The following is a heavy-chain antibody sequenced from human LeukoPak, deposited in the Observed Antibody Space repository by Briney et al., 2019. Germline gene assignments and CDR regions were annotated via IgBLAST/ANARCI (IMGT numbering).Heavy chain of an antibody. CDR3: ARVRIVGDTREGYDY. V-gene: IGHV1-2*02. CDR2: INPNSGGT. J-gene: IGHJ4*02. D-gene: IGHD1-26*01. CDR1: GYTFTGYY. Sequence: ASVKVSCKASGYTFTGYYMHWVRQAPGQGLEWMGWINPNSGGTNYAQKFQGRVTMTRDTSISTAYMELSRLRSDDTAVYYCARVRIVGDTREGYDYWGQGTLVTVSS.